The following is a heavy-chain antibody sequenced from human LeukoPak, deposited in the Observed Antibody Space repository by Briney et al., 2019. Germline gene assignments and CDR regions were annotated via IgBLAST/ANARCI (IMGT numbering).Heavy chain of an antibody. CDR1: GGTFSSYA. J-gene: IGHJ6*02. D-gene: IGHD6-6*01. CDR3: ARGVDSARPMGYYYYYGMDV. Sequence: EASVKVSCKASGGTFSSYAISWVRQAPGQGLEWMGRIIPILGIANYAQKFQGRVTITADKSTSTAYMELSSLRSEDTAVYYCARGVDSARPMGYYYYYGMDVWGQGTTVTVSS. CDR2: IIPILGIA. V-gene: IGHV1-69*04.